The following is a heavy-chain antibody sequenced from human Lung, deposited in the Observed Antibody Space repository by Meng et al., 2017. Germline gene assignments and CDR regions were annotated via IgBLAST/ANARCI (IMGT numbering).Heavy chain of an antibody. CDR3: ARESGYFEY. V-gene: IGHV3-74*03. Sequence: VQVGESGGGLVKPGGSLRLPCAASGFTCRSYWMHWVRQAPGKGLVWVSRIRGDGGSIVYADSVKGRFTISRDNAKNTLFLQMNSLRAEDTAVYYCARESGYFEYWGQGILVTVSS. J-gene: IGHJ4*02. CDR2: IRGDGGSI. CDR1: GFTCRSYW.